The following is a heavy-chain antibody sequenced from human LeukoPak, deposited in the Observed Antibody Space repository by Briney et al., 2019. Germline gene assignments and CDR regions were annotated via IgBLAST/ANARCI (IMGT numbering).Heavy chain of an antibody. V-gene: IGHV3-23*01. J-gene: IGHJ4*02. D-gene: IGHD6-19*01. CDR2: ISGSGGST. CDR1: GFTFSTYS. Sequence: GGSLRLSCAASGFTFSTYSMKWVRQAPGKGLEWVSAISGSGGSTYYADSVKGRFTISRDNSKNTLYLHMNSLRAEDAAVYYCAKEYSSGPRGYFDYWGQGTLVTVSS. CDR3: AKEYSSGPRGYFDY.